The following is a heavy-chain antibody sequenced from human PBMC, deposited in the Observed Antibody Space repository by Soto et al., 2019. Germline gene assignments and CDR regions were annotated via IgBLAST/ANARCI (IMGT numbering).Heavy chain of an antibody. CDR3: ARGPDPTYFDY. Sequence: QVQLVQSGGEVEKPGASVKVALKACGYTFTNCGINWVRQAPGLGLEWMGWINVYNGNTNYAQKFQARVTMTTDTSTNSVYMELRSLRSDDTAVYYCARGPDPTYFDYWGQGTLVSISS. V-gene: IGHV1-18*01. CDR2: INVYNGNT. CDR1: GYTFTNCG. J-gene: IGHJ4*02.